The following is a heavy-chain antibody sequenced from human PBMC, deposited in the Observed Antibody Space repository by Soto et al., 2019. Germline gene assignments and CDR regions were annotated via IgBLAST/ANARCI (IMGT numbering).Heavy chain of an antibody. Sequence: QVQLVQSGAEVKKPGSSVKVSCKASGGTFSSYTISWVRQAPGQGLEWMGRIIPILGIANYEQKFQGRVTITAAKSTSTAYMELSSLRSEDTAVYYCARDKGYSSSWYYFDYWGQGTLVTVSS. CDR3: ARDKGYSSSWYYFDY. J-gene: IGHJ4*02. CDR2: IIPILGIA. CDR1: GGTFSSYT. V-gene: IGHV1-69*08. D-gene: IGHD6-13*01.